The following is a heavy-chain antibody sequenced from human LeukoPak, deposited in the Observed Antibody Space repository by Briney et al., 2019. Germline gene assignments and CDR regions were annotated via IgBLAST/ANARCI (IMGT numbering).Heavy chain of an antibody. CDR3: ARDQGLSVADLFDY. D-gene: IGHD6-19*01. V-gene: IGHV3-7*03. CDR1: GFTFSSYC. CDR2: IKQDGSEK. Sequence: PGSYLRSSCAAAGFTFSSYCMSWGRQPPPQGQGLVANIKQDGSEKYYVDSVKGRFTISRDNAKNSLYLQMNSLRAEDTAVYYCARDQGLSVADLFDYWGQGTLVTVSS. J-gene: IGHJ4*02.